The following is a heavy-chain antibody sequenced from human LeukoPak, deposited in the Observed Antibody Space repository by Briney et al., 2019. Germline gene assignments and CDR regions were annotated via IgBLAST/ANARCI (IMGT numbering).Heavy chain of an antibody. D-gene: IGHD5-12*01. CDR3: ARRYSGYDAGWEYYFDY. CDR2: ITPIFGTA. J-gene: IGHJ4*02. V-gene: IGHV1-69*13. CDR1: GGTFSSYA. Sequence: SVKASCKASGGTFSSYAISCVRQAPGQGLEWMGGITPIFGTANYAQKFQGRVTITADESTSTAYMELSSLRSEDTAVYYCARRYSGYDAGWEYYFDYWGQGTLVTVSS.